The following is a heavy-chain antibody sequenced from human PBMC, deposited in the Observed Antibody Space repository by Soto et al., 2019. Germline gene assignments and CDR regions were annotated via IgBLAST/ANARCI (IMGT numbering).Heavy chain of an antibody. CDR1: GDSISSPKW. V-gene: IGHV4-4*02. CDR2: MFASGSS. Sequence: QVQLQESGPGLVKPSETLSLTCAVSGDSISSPKWWSWYRQPPGKGLELIGGMFASGSSNYNPSLNYRVTISLDTSKNHFSLKLTSLTAADTAIYYCAREGFDHRPDYWGQGIPVTVSS. CDR3: AREGFDHRPDY. J-gene: IGHJ4*02.